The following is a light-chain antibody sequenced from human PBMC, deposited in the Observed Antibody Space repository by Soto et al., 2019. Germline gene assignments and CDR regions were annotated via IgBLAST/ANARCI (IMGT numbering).Light chain of an antibody. Sequence: DIQMTQSPSSPSASVGDRVTITCRASQSISSYLNWYQQKPGKAPNLLIYAASTLQSGVPSRFSGSGSGTDFTLTISSLQPEDFAIYYCQQSYSTPPTFGQGTKLEIK. CDR1: QSISSY. CDR2: AAS. J-gene: IGKJ2*01. V-gene: IGKV1-39*01. CDR3: QQSYSTPPT.